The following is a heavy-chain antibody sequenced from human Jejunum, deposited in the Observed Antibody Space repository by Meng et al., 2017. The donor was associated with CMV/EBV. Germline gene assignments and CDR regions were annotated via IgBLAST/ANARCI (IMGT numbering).Heavy chain of an antibody. V-gene: IGHV1-8*03. CDR2: VGRKSDNA. CDR3: ARLSSYSSAYGY. D-gene: IGHD5-18*01. CDR1: GYAFMTYD. J-gene: IGHJ4*02. Sequence: CKASGYAFMTYDINWVGQAPGQGVGWMEWVGRKSDNAGYAQRFQGRVTFTRNSSISTAYMEVSSLTYEDTAVYYCARLSSYSSAYGYWGQGTLVTVSS.